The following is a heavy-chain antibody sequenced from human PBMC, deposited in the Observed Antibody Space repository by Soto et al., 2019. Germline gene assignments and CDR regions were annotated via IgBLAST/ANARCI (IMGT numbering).Heavy chain of an antibody. V-gene: IGHV1-58*01. D-gene: IGHD2-2*01. CDR2: IIAGSGNT. CDR3: ARQRPKPALDY. J-gene: IGHJ4*02. Sequence: ASVKVSCKASGFTFTSSAVQWVRQARGQGLEWMGWIIAGSGNTNYAQKLQGRVTMTTDTSTSTAYMELRSLRSDDTAVYYCARQRPKPALDYWGQGTLVTV. CDR1: GFTFTSSA.